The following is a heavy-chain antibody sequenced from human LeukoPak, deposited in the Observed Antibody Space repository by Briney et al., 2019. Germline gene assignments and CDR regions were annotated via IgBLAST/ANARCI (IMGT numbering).Heavy chain of an antibody. Sequence: SETLSLTCAVSGGSFSAYYWSWIRQPPGKGLEWIGEINHTGATNYNPSLKSRVTISVDTSRNQFSLRLTSMTAADTAVYYCARAYLRADYGDVGGAFDYWGQGTLVTVS. CDR3: ARAYLRADYGDVGGAFDY. D-gene: IGHD4-17*01. J-gene: IGHJ4*02. V-gene: IGHV4-34*01. CDR1: GGSFSAYY. CDR2: INHTGAT.